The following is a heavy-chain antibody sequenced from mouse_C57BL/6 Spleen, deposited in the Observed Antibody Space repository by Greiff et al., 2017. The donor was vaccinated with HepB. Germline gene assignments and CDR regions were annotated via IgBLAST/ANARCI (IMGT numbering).Heavy chain of an antibody. V-gene: IGHV1-20*01. D-gene: IGHD1-1*01. CDR1: GYSFTGYF. CDR2: INPYNGDT. CDR3: AREKTTVVATPFDY. J-gene: IGHJ2*01. Sequence: VQLQQSGPELVKPGDSVKISCKASGYSFTGYFMNWVMQSHGKSLEWIGRINPYNGDTFYNQKFKGKATLTVDKSSSTAHMGLRSLTSEDSAVYYCAREKTTVVATPFDYWGQGTTLTVST.